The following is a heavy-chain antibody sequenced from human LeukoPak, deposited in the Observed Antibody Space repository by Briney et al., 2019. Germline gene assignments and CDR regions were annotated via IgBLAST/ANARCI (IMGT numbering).Heavy chain of an antibody. CDR2: IRYDGSNK. CDR3: XKAASKRTDYGGYAFYYYMDV. Sequence: PGGALRLSCAASGFTFSSYGMYWVGQAPGKGVEGVGFIRYDGSNKYYADSVKGRLTISRDNSKKTLYLQMNRLRAEETAVCYLXKAASKRTDYGGYAFYYYMDVWGKGTTVTISS. D-gene: IGHD4-17*01. V-gene: IGHV3-30*02. J-gene: IGHJ6*03. CDR1: GFTFSSYG.